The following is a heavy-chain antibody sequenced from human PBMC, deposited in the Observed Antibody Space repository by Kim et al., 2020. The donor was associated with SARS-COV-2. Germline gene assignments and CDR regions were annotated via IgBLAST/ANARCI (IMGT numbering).Heavy chain of an antibody. CDR2: IYYSGST. Sequence: SETLSLTCTVSGGSISSGGYYWSWIRQHPGKGLEWIGYIYYSGSTYYNPSLKSRVTISVDTSKNQFSLKLSSVTAADTAVYYCARNKLVADTPWFDYWGQGTLVTVSS. J-gene: IGHJ4*02. D-gene: IGHD2-15*01. CDR3: ARNKLVADTPWFDY. V-gene: IGHV4-31*03. CDR1: GGSISSGGYY.